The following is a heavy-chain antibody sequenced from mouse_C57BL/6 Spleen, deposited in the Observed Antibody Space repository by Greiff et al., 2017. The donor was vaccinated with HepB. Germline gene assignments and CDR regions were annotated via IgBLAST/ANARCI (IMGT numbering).Heavy chain of an antibody. V-gene: IGHV1-54*01. CDR1: GYAFTNYL. CDR2: INPGSGGT. Sequence: QVQLKQSGAELVRPGTSVKVSCKASGYAFTNYLIEWVKQRPGQGLEWIGVINPGSGGTNYNEKFKGKATLTADKSSSTADMQLSSLTSEDSAVYFCAIAGSYYSNYVRFAYWGQGTLVTVSA. D-gene: IGHD2-5*01. CDR3: AIAGSYYSNYVRFAY. J-gene: IGHJ3*01.